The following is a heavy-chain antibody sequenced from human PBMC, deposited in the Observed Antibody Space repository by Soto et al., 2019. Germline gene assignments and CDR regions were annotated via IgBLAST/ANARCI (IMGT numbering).Heavy chain of an antibody. CDR1: GGSISSYY. CDR3: ARQLRGATTSISYYGMYV. Sequence: QVQLQESGPGLVKPSETLSLTCTVSGGSISSYYWSWIRQPPGKGLEWIGYIYYSGSTNYNPSLTSRVTISVDTSKNQFSLKLSSVTAADTAVYYCARQLRGATTSISYYGMYVWGQGNTVTVSS. V-gene: IGHV4-59*01. CDR2: IYYSGST. J-gene: IGHJ6*02. D-gene: IGHD1-1*01.